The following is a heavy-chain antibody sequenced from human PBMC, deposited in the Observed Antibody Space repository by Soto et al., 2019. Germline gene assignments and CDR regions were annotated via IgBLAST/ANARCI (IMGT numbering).Heavy chain of an antibody. CDR2: INHSGST. Sequence: SETLSLTCAVYGGSFSGYYWSWIRQPPGKGLEWIGEINHSGSTNYNPSLKSRVTISVDTSKNQFSLKLSSVTAADTAVYYCAILVATRLDYWGQGTLVTVSS. J-gene: IGHJ4*02. D-gene: IGHD5-12*01. CDR1: GGSFSGYY. V-gene: IGHV4-34*01. CDR3: AILVATRLDY.